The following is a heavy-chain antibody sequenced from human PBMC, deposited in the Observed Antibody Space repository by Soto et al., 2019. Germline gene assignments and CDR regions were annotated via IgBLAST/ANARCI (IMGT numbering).Heavy chain of an antibody. CDR3: ARGGNGDDILTGCSLHY. CDR2: SYYSGYT. J-gene: IGHJ4*02. Sequence: QVQLQESGPGLVKPSQTLSLTCTVSGGSISSGDYYWSWIRQPPGKGLEWIGYSYYSGYTYYNPSLKSRVTISVDTSKNQFSLKLSSVTAADTAVYYCARGGNGDDILTGCSLHYWGQGTLVTVSS. D-gene: IGHD3-9*01. V-gene: IGHV4-30-4*01. CDR1: GGSISSGDYY.